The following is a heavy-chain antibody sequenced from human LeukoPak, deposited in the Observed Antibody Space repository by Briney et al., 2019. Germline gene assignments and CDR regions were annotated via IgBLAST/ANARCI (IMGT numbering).Heavy chain of an antibody. CDR1: GFTFSSYG. Sequence: PGGSLRLSCAASGFTFSSYGMHWVRQAPGKGLEWVAFIRYDGSNKYYADSVKGRFTISRDNSKNPLYLQMNSLRAEDTAVYYCAKVPDCSSTSCPQYFDYWGQGTLVTVSS. J-gene: IGHJ4*02. V-gene: IGHV3-30*02. CDR2: IRYDGSNK. D-gene: IGHD2-2*01. CDR3: AKVPDCSSTSCPQYFDY.